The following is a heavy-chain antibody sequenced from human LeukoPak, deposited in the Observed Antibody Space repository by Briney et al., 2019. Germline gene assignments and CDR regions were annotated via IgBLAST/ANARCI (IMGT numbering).Heavy chain of an antibody. D-gene: IGHD3-22*01. J-gene: IGHJ4*02. CDR3: ARGDTKWLPQKADY. V-gene: IGHV3-33*03. Sequence: GGSLRLSCEVSGFNFNKYGMHWVRQAPGKGLEWVALIWSDGSKKLYVDSVKGRFTISRENSENILYLEMNSLRAEDTAMYYCARGDTKWLPQKADYWGQGTLVIVSS. CDR1: GFNFNKYG. CDR2: IWSDGSKK.